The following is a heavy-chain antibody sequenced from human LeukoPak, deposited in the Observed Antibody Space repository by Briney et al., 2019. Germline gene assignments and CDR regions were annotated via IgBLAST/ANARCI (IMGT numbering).Heavy chain of an antibody. D-gene: IGHD2-2*01. CDR2: IIPIFGTA. J-gene: IGHJ5*02. Sequence: SVKVSCKASGGTFSSYAISWVRQAPGQGLEWMGGIIPIFGTANYAQKFQGRVTITADESTSTAYMELSSLRSEDTAVYYCARGHIVVVPAATGPWFDPWGQGTLVTVSS. V-gene: IGHV1-69*13. CDR1: GGTFSSYA. CDR3: ARGHIVVVPAATGPWFDP.